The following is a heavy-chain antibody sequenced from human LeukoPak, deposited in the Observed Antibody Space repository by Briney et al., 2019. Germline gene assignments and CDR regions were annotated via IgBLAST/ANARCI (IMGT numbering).Heavy chain of an antibody. CDR3: ARREGGYYFFDY. J-gene: IGHJ4*02. CDR1: GGSISSGGYY. V-gene: IGHV4-30-2*02. D-gene: IGHD3-22*01. CDR2: IYHSGST. Sequence: SETLSLTCTVSGGSISSGGYYWSWIRQPPGKGLEWIGYIYHSGSTYYNPSLKSRVTISVDRSKNQFSLKLSSVTAADTAVYYCARREGGYYFFDYWGQGTLVTVSS.